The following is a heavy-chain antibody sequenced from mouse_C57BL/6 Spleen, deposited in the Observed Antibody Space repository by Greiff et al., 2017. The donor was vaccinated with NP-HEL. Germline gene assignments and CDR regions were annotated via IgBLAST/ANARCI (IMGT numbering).Heavy chain of an antibody. Sequence: QVHVKQSGPGLVQPSQSLSITCTVSGFSLTSYGVHWVRQSPGKGLEWLGVIWRGGSSDYNAAFISRLSITKDNSKSQVFFKMNSLQADDTAIYYCAKNFYDGYYDAMDYWGQGTSVTVSS. CDR1: GFSLTSYG. V-gene: IGHV2-5*01. J-gene: IGHJ4*01. CDR2: IWRGGSS. CDR3: AKNFYDGYYDAMDY. D-gene: IGHD2-3*01.